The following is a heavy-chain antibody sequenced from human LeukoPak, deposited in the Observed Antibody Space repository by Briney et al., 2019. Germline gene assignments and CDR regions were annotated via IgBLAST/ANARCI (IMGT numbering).Heavy chain of an antibody. CDR3: ATGERLVPAAMWFDY. V-gene: IGHV1-2*02. J-gene: IGHJ4*02. D-gene: IGHD2-2*01. Sequence: AASVKVSCKASGYTFTDYYMHWVRQAPGQGLEWMGWINPKSGGRSYAQRFRGRVTMTRDTSISTAYMELSRLRSDDTAVYYCATGERLVPAAMWFDYWGQGTLVTVSS. CDR2: INPKSGGR. CDR1: GYTFTDYY.